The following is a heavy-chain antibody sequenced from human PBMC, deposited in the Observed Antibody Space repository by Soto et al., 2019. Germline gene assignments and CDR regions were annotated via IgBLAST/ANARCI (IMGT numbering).Heavy chain of an antibody. Sequence: QVPLVQSGAEVKKPGASVKDSCKASGYTFPIYDINWVRQATGQGLEWLGWMNPKSGNTGYAKKFQGRVTMTRNTSINTAYMELSSLRSEDTAVYYCARGFCSSTSCHFDYGGQGTLVTVSS. J-gene: IGHJ4*02. CDR2: MNPKSGNT. D-gene: IGHD2-2*01. CDR1: GYTFPIYD. CDR3: ARGFCSSTSCHFDY. V-gene: IGHV1-8*01.